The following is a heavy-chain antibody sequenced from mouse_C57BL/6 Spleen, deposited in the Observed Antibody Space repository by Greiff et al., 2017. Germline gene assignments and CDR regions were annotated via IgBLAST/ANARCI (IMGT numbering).Heavy chain of an antibody. D-gene: IGHD1-1*01. V-gene: IGHV5-9*01. CDR1: GFTFSSYT. CDR2: ISGGGGNT. Sequence: EVHLVESGGGLVKPGGSLKLSCAASGFTFSSYTMSWVRQTPEKRLEWVATISGGGGNTYYPDSVKGRFTISRDNAKNTLYLQMSSLRSEDTALYYCARNYYGSSPFDVWGTGTTVTVSS. J-gene: IGHJ1*03. CDR3: ARNYYGSSPFDV.